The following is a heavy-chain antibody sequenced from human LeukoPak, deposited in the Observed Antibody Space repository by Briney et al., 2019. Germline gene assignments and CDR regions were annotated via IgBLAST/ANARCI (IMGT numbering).Heavy chain of an antibody. CDR2: INPNSGGT. Sequence: ASVKVSCKASGYTFTGYYMHWVRQAPGQGLEWMGWINPNSGGTNYAQKFQGWVTMTRDTSISTAYMELSRLRSDDTAVYYCARDLAAAGSGYYYYYGMDVWGQGTTVTVSS. V-gene: IGHV1-2*04. CDR1: GYTFTGYY. J-gene: IGHJ6*02. D-gene: IGHD6-13*01. CDR3: ARDLAAAGSGYYYYYGMDV.